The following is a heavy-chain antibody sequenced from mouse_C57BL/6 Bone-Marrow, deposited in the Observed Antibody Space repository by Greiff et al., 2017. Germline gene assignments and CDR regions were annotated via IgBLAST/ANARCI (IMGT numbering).Heavy chain of an antibody. V-gene: IGHV1-50*01. CDR2: IDPSDSYT. D-gene: IGHD2-10*02. J-gene: IGHJ1*03. CDR3: ARRPSGYFDV. Sequence: QVQLQQPGAELVKPGASVKLSCKASGYTFTSYWMQWVKQRPGQGLEWIGEIDPSDSYTNYNQKFKGKATLTVDTSSSTAYMQLSSLTSEDSAVYYCARRPSGYFDVWGTGTTVTVSS. CDR1: GYTFTSYW.